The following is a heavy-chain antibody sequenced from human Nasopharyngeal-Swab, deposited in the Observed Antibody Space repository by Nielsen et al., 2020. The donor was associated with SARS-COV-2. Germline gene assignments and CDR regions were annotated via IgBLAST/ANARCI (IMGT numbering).Heavy chain of an antibody. CDR1: GLTVSSTY. D-gene: IGHD1-26*01. V-gene: IGHV3-53*01. J-gene: IGHJ4*02. CDR2: TEIGGTT. CDR3: ARAQAPGVGASRF. Sequence: GGSLRLSCAVSGLTVSSTYMSWVRQAPGKGLEWVSVTEIGGTTHYADSVKGRFVISRDNTKNSLFLHMNSLRVEDTAVYYCARAQAPGVGASRFWGLGTLVTVSS.